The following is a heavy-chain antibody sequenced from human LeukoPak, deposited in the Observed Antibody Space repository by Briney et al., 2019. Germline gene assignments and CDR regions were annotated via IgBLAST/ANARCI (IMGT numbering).Heavy chain of an antibody. CDR2: ISGDGGST. CDR3: ARESETSGWYDY. V-gene: IGHV3-43*02. Sequence: PGGSLRLSCAAPGFIFDNYAIHWARQAPGKGLEWVSLISGDGGSTFYADSVRGRFTTSRDNTRKSLSLQMSSLRSEDTALYYCARESETSGWYDYWGQGTLVTVSS. D-gene: IGHD6-19*01. J-gene: IGHJ4*02. CDR1: GFIFDNYA.